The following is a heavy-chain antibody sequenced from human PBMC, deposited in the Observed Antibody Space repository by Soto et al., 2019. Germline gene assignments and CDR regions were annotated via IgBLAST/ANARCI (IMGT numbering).Heavy chain of an antibody. J-gene: IGHJ3*02. Sequence: PGESLKISCKGSGYSFTSYWIGWVRQMPGKGLEWMGIIYPGDSDTRYSPSFQGQVTISADKSISTAYLQWSSLKASDTAMYYCARQAWKGWELLPAFDIWGQGTMVTVSS. CDR3: ARQAWKGWELLPAFDI. CDR1: GYSFTSYW. V-gene: IGHV5-51*01. D-gene: IGHD1-26*01. CDR2: IYPGDSDT.